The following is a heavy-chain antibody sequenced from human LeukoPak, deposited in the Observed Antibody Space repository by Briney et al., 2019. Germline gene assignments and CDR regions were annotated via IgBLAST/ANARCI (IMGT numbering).Heavy chain of an antibody. CDR3: AKEIFSGLLYIDY. CDR2: ITDAVGST. Sequence: GGSLRLSCAASGFTFSSSSISWVRQAPGKGLEWVSAITDAVGSTHYADSVKGRFTISSDNSKNTVYLQMSSLRPEDMAVYYCAKEIFSGLLYIDYWGQGTLVTVSS. J-gene: IGHJ4*02. CDR1: GFTFSSSS. V-gene: IGHV3-23*01. D-gene: IGHD5-12*01.